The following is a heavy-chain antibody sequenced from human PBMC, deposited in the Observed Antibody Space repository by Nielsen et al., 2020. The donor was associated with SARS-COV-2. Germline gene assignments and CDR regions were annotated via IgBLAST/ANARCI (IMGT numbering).Heavy chain of an antibody. CDR2: MWADGIKK. V-gene: IGHV3-33*01. D-gene: IGHD2-2*01. Sequence: GESLKISCAASGFRVSQFGMHWVRQAPGKGLEWVADMWADGIKKYSIDSVKGRFTISRDSAQNSVFLQMNSLRVEDTAVYYCAREVVLGDFYYGMDVWGQGTTVTVSS. CDR3: AREVVLGDFYYGMDV. J-gene: IGHJ6*02. CDR1: GFRVSQFG.